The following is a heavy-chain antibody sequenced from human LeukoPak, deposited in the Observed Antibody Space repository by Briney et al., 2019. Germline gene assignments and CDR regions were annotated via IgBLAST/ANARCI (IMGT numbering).Heavy chain of an antibody. CDR2: ISYDGSNK. Sequence: GRSLRLSCAASGFTFSSYAMHWVRQAPGKGLEWVAVISYDGSNKYYADSVKGRFTISRDNSKNTLYLQMNSLRAEDTAVYYCAKGRHQYYDILTGFDPWGQGTLVTVSS. CDR1: GFTFSSYA. V-gene: IGHV3-30-3*01. J-gene: IGHJ5*02. CDR3: AKGRHQYYDILTGFDP. D-gene: IGHD3-9*01.